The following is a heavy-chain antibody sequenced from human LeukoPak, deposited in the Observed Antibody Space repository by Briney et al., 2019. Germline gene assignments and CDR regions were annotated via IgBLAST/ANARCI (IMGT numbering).Heavy chain of an antibody. D-gene: IGHD3-9*01. CDR2: ISSSSSYI. V-gene: IGHV3-21*01. J-gene: IGHJ4*02. Sequence: GGSLRLSCAASGFTFSSYSMNWVRQAPGKGLEWVSSISSSSSYIYYADSVKGRFTISRDNSKNTLYLQMNSLRAEDTAVYYCAKPHGILTGYEVDYWGQGTLVTVSS. CDR1: GFTFSSYS. CDR3: AKPHGILTGYEVDY.